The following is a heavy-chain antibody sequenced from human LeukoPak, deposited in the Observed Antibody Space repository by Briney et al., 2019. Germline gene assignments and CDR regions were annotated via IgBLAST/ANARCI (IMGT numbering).Heavy chain of an antibody. CDR2: IYTSGST. J-gene: IGHJ6*03. V-gene: IGHV4-61*02. CDR3: ARANSGYDYRGFEYYYYYMDV. D-gene: IGHD5-12*01. Sequence: PSETLSLTCTVSGGSISSGSYYWSWIRQPAGKGLEWIGRIYTSGSTNYNPSLKSRVTISVDTSKNQFSLKLSSVTAADTAVYYCARANSGYDYRGFEYYYYYMDVWGKGTTVTVSS. CDR1: GGSISSGSYY.